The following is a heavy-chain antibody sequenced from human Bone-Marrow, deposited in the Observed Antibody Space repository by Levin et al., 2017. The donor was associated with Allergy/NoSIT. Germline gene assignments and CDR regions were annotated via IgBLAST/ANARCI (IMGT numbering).Heavy chain of an antibody. CDR3: ARGGSYFPIDH. D-gene: IGHD1-26*01. V-gene: IGHV3-72*01. Sequence: PGGSLRLSCVASGFTFSDHYMDWVRQAPGKGLEWVGRTRNKANSYTTIYAASVRGRFTISRDESKNSMYLHMNALTTEDTAVYYCARGGSYFPIDHWGQGTLVTVSS. CDR1: GFTFSDHY. J-gene: IGHJ4*02. CDR2: TRNKANSYTT.